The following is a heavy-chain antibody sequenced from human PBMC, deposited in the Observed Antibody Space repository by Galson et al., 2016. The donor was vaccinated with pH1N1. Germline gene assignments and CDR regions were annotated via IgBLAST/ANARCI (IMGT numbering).Heavy chain of an antibody. J-gene: IGHJ6*02. Sequence: SLRLSCAASGFTFSDYYMSWIRQAPGKGLEWVSYISSTGSTIYYADSVKGRFTVFRGNAKNSLYLQMNSLRAEDTAVYYCAREGRSDYGDYDGNYYGMDVWGQGTTVTVSS. D-gene: IGHD4-17*01. CDR2: ISSTGSTI. CDR1: GFTFSDYY. V-gene: IGHV3-11*04. CDR3: AREGRSDYGDYDGNYYGMDV.